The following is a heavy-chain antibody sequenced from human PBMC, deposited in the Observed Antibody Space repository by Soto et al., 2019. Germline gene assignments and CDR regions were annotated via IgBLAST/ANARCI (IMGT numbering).Heavy chain of an antibody. Sequence: GGSLRLSCTASGFNTRFYAMSCVRQTPGKGLEWVAALSRSGGATYYADSVRGRFTISRDASKDTLFLQMSNLRAEDTALYYCSKGEMSTIRNSFDPWGQGTLVTVSS. CDR2: LSRSGGAT. J-gene: IGHJ5*02. D-gene: IGHD1-7*01. V-gene: IGHV3-23*01. CDR1: GFNTRFYA. CDR3: SKGEMSTIRNSFDP.